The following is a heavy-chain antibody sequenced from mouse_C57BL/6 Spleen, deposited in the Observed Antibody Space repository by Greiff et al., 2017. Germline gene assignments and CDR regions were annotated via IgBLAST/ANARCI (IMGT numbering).Heavy chain of an antibody. D-gene: IGHD2-5*01. CDR2: IYPGDGDT. V-gene: IGHV1-80*01. CDR3: EREGSNSFFDY. J-gene: IGHJ2*01. Sequence: QVQLQQSGAELVKPGASVKISCKASGYAFSSYWMHWVKQRPGKGLEWIGQIYPGDGDTNYNGKFKGKATLTADKSSSTAYMQRSSLTSEDSAVYFCEREGSNSFFDYWGQGTTLTVSS. CDR1: GYAFSSYW.